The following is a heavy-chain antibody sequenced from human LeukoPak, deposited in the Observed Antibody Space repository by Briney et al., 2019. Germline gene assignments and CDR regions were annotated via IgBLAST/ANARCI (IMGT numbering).Heavy chain of an antibody. CDR3: ARAQSSRITMIVVVTKRGYYFDY. CDR1: GYTFTSYD. J-gene: IGHJ4*02. CDR2: MNPNSGNT. Sequence: ASVNDPCKASGYTFTSYDIDWVRQATGQGLEWMGWMNPNSGNTGYAQKFQGRVTMTRNTSISTAYMELSSLRSEDTAVYYCARAQSSRITMIVVVTKRGYYFDYWGQGTLVTVSS. V-gene: IGHV1-8*01. D-gene: IGHD3-22*01.